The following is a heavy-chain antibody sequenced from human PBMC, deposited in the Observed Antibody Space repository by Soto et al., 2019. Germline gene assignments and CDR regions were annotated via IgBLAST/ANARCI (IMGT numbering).Heavy chain of an antibody. CDR1: GYNFNTYW. CDR2: IYPFDSEV. Sequence: GESLKISCQGFGYNFNTYWIAWVRQMPGGGLDWMGIIYPFDSEVTYNPSFQGLATLSVDKSIRTAYLQWSSLKASDTAIYFCAVVLTTGGNHLCHTGVCPNKGGMDVWGQRTTVTVFS. D-gene: IGHD2-8*02. CDR3: AVVLTTGGNHLCHTGVCPNKGGMDV. V-gene: IGHV5-51*01. J-gene: IGHJ6*02.